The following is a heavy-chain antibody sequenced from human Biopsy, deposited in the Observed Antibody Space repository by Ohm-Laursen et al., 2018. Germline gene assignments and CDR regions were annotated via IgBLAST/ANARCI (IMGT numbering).Heavy chain of an antibody. V-gene: IGHV4-39*01. Sequence: GTLSLTCPVSGGSISNNNYYWGWIRQPPGKGLEWIGSIFYRGSTHYKPSLKSRVNISVDTSKNQFSLKLNSVTAADTAVYYCAREYDTSCYFYVSWGQGTLVTVSS. CDR1: GGSISNNNYY. CDR3: AREYDTSCYFYVS. CDR2: IFYRGST. D-gene: IGHD3-22*01. J-gene: IGHJ5*02.